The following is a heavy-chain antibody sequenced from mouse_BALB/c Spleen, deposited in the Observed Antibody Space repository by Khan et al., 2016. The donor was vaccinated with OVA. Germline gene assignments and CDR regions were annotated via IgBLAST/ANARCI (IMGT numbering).Heavy chain of an antibody. CDR3: ARHCYYGTYGPYFDV. D-gene: IGHD2-1*01. CDR2: IWSDGNT. J-gene: IGHJ1*01. CDR1: GFSLTSYG. V-gene: IGHV2-6-1*01. Sequence: QVQLKQSGPGLVAPSQSLSITCTISGFSLTSYGVHWVRQPPGKGLEWLVVIWSDGNTTYNSAFKSRLSISEDNSKSQVFFKMNGLQTEGTAMYYCARHCYYGTYGPYFDVWGAGTTVTVSS.